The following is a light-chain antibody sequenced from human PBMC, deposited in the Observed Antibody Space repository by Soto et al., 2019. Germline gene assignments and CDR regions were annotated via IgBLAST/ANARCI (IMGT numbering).Light chain of an antibody. V-gene: IGKV2-30*01. J-gene: IGKJ2*01. Sequence: DVVMTQSPLSLPVTLGQPASISCRSSQGLVYTDGNTYLTWSQQRPGRSPRRLIYAVSNRDSGVPDRFSGSGSGNEFKLKISRVEAEDVAIYYCMQATHWPHTGGQGTKLEIK. CDR1: QGLVYTDGNTY. CDR2: AVS. CDR3: MQATHWPHT.